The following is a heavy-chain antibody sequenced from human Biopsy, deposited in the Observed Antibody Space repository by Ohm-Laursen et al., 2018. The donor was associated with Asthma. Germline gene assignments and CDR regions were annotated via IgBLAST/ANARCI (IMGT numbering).Heavy chain of an antibody. Sequence: SSVKVSCKSLGGTFNAYVIGWVRQAPGQGLEWMGGINSVFGTATYPQKFQDRVTITADDSTSTVYMELSSLRSEDTAVYYCARKAGSCISRTCYSLDFWGQGTLVTVSS. D-gene: IGHD2-2*01. CDR2: INSVFGTA. J-gene: IGHJ4*02. CDR3: ARKAGSCISRTCYSLDF. CDR1: GGTFNAYV. V-gene: IGHV1-69*01.